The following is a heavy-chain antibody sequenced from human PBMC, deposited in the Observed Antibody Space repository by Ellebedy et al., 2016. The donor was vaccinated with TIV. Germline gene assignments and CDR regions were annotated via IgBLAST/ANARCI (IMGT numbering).Heavy chain of an antibody. CDR1: GFTFSNYG. Sequence: GGSLRLSCAASGFTFSNYGMHWVRQAPGKGLEWAAVIWYDGSNKYHADSVKGRFIISRDNSKKTLYLQMNSLRAEDTAVYYCARDQGYYYYGMDVWGQGTTVTVSS. CDR2: IWYDGSNK. CDR3: ARDQGYYYYGMDV. J-gene: IGHJ6*02. V-gene: IGHV3-33*01.